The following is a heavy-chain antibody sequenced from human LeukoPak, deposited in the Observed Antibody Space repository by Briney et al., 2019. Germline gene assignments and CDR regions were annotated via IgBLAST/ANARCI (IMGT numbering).Heavy chain of an antibody. V-gene: IGHV1-2*02. CDR2: INPNYGDT. CDR1: GYTFTDYY. D-gene: IGHD2-2*01. Sequence: ASVKVSCKASGYTFTDYYMHWVRQAPGKGFEWMGWINPNYGDTYYAQKFQGRVTMTRDTSISTAHMEVSRLRSDDTAVYYCARANFLYCSSTSCLFDYWGQGTLVTVSS. J-gene: IGHJ4*02. CDR3: ARANFLYCSSTSCLFDY.